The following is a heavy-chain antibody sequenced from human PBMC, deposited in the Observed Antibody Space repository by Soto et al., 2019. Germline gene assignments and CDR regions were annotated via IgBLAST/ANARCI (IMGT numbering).Heavy chain of an antibody. D-gene: IGHD2-2*01. CDR1: GYTFTSYA. V-gene: IGHV1-3*01. J-gene: IGHJ4*02. Sequence: ASVKVSCKASGYTFTSYAMHWVRQAPGQRLEWMGWINAGNGNTKYSQKFQGRVTITRDTSASTAYMGLSSLRSEDTAVYYCARDLRGLPLPTTIVVVPAATLFDYWGQGTLVTVSS. CDR2: INAGNGNT. CDR3: ARDLRGLPLPTTIVVVPAATLFDY.